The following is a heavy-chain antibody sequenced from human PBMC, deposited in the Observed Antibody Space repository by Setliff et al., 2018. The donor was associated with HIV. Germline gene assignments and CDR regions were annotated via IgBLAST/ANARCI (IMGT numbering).Heavy chain of an antibody. Sequence: GGSLRLSCVASGFSFKNAWMAWVRQAPGKGLEWVGRIKSRTDGGTTDSAASVKGRVSISRDDSTNTLFLEMNSLRAEDTAVYYCARGGANPSWFDSWGQGTLVTVSS. J-gene: IGHJ5*01. CDR1: GFSFKNAW. CDR3: ARGGANPSWFDS. V-gene: IGHV3-15*01. CDR2: IKSRTDGGTT. D-gene: IGHD3-16*01.